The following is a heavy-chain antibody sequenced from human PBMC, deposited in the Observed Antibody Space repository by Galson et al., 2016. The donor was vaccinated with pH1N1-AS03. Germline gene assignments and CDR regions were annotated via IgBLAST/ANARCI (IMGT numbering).Heavy chain of an antibody. CDR3: ARQREYQVLSSTMDV. J-gene: IGHJ6*02. CDR1: GYSFTGYW. CDR2: IYPSDSDT. V-gene: IGHV5-51*01. D-gene: IGHD2-2*01. Sequence: QSGAEVKKTGESLKISCKGSGYSFTGYWIGWVRQKPGKGLEWMGIIYPSDSDTRYNPSFQGQVTISVDESMCTAYLLWISLKASDTAIYYCARQREYQVLSSTMDVWGQGTTVTVSS.